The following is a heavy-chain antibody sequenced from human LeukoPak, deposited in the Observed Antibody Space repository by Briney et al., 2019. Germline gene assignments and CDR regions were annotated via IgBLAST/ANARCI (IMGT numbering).Heavy chain of an antibody. V-gene: IGHV4-39*07. Sequence: SETLSLTCTVSGGSISSSSYYWGWIRQPPGKGLEWIGSVYDSGSTHYSPSLKSRVTIAVDTSKNQFSLKLSSVTAADTAVYYCARNDSSGYFDYWGQGTLVTVSS. CDR1: GGSISSSSYY. CDR2: VYDSGST. CDR3: ARNDSSGYFDY. J-gene: IGHJ4*02. D-gene: IGHD3-22*01.